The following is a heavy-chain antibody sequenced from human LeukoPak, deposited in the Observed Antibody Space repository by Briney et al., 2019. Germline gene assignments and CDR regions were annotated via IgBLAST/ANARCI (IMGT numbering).Heavy chain of an antibody. CDR2: IRSKAYGGTS. J-gene: IGHJ4*02. Sequence: GGSLRLSCTASGFTFGDYAMNWVRQTPGKGLEWVGFIRSKAYGGTSEYAASVKGRFTISRDDSKNIAYLQMNSLKTGDTAVYYCTRDALTAAGIFDYWGQGILVTVSS. CDR3: TRDALTAAGIFDY. D-gene: IGHD6-13*01. V-gene: IGHV3-49*04. CDR1: GFTFGDYA.